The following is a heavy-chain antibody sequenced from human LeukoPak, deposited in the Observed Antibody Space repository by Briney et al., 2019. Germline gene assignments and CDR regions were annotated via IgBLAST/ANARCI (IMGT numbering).Heavy chain of an antibody. V-gene: IGHV3-7*01. CDR3: ARLKSYYDSSGYIVGIDY. J-gene: IGHJ4*02. CDR1: GFTFSSYW. CDR2: IKQDGSEK. Sequence: PGGSLRLSCAASGFTFSSYWMSWVRQAPGKGLEWVANIKQDGSEKYYVDSVKGRFTISRDNAKNSLYLQMNSLRAEDTPVYYCARLKSYYDSSGYIVGIDYWGQGTLVTVSS. D-gene: IGHD3-22*01.